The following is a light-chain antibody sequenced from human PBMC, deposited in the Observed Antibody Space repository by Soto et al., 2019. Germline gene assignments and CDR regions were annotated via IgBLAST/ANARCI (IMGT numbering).Light chain of an antibody. J-gene: IGLJ2*01. V-gene: IGLV2-14*01. CDR1: SSDVGAYDY. Sequence: QSVLTQPASVSGSPGQSIAISCTGTSSDVGAYDYVSWYQQHAGKAPKLMIYDVNNRPSGVSKRFSGSKSGNTASLTISGLQAEDEADYYCTSWTTSTTMIFGGGTKVTVL. CDR2: DVN. CDR3: TSWTTSTTMI.